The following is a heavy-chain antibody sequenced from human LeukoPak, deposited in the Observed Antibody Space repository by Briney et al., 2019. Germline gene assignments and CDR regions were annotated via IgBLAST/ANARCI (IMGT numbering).Heavy chain of an antibody. D-gene: IGHD2-15*01. CDR1: GYTFTSYG. Sequence: ASVKVSCKASGYTFTSYGISWVRQAPGQGLEWMGWISAYNGNTNYAQKLQGRVTMTTDTSTSTAYMELRSLRSDDTAVYYCARAIGYCSGGSCYSGRNFDYWGQGTLVTVSS. CDR2: ISAYNGNT. CDR3: ARAIGYCSGGSCYSGRNFDY. J-gene: IGHJ4*02. V-gene: IGHV1-18*01.